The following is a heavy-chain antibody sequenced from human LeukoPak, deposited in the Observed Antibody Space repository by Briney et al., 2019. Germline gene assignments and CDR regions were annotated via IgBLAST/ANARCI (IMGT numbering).Heavy chain of an antibody. Sequence: GGSLRLSCAASGFTVSSNYMSWVRQAPGKGLEWVSVIYSGGSTYYADSVKGRFTISRDNSKNTLYLQMNSLRAEDTAVYYCAKVPYGDYYFENWGQGTLVTVSS. CDR2: IYSGGST. V-gene: IGHV3-53*01. CDR1: GFTVSSNY. CDR3: AKVPYGDYYFEN. D-gene: IGHD4-17*01. J-gene: IGHJ4*02.